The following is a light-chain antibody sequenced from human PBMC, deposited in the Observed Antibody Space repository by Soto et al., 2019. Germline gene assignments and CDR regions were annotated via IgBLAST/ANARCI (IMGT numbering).Light chain of an antibody. CDR1: KTFRNL. CDR3: QQRNMWPIT. Sequence: EIVLTHSPVTLSLSPGERATLSCSDSKTFRNLLAWYQQKHGQTPRLLIYDGYYRATDTPPRFSGSGSGTDLTLTISSLEPEDSAVYYCQQRNMWPITFGQGTRLEIK. J-gene: IGKJ5*01. V-gene: IGKV3-11*01. CDR2: DGY.